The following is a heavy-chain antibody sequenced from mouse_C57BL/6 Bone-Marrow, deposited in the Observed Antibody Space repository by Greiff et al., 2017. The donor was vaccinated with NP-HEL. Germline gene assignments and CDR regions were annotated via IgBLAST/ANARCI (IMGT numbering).Heavy chain of an antibody. Sequence: EVQLQQSGPELVKPGASVKISCKASGYTFTDYYMNWVQQSHGKSLEWIGDINPNNGGTSYNQKFKGKATLTVDKSSSTAYMEIRSLTSEDSAVYYCARSYDYDENYFDYWGQGTTLTVSS. CDR3: ARSYDYDENYFDY. V-gene: IGHV1-26*01. J-gene: IGHJ2*01. CDR1: GYTFTDYY. CDR2: INPNNGGT. D-gene: IGHD2-4*01.